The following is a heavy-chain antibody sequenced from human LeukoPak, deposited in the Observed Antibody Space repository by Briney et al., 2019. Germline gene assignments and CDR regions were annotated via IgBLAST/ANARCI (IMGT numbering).Heavy chain of an antibody. V-gene: IGHV4-59*12. J-gene: IGHJ6*03. CDR2: IYYSGST. Sequence: SETLSLTCTVSGGSISSYYWSWIRQPPGKGLEWIGYIYYSGSTNYNPSLKSRVTISVDTSKTQFSLNLTSLTAADTAVYYCARDRKYYYHMDVWGKGTTVTVSS. CDR3: ARDRKYYYHMDV. D-gene: IGHD1-14*01. CDR1: GGSISSYY.